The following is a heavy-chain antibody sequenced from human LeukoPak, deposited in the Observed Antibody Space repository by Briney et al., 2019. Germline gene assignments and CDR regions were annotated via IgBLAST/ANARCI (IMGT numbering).Heavy chain of an antibody. D-gene: IGHD3-10*02. J-gene: IGHJ6*04. Sequence: TGGSLRLSCAASGFTVSSNYMSWVRQAPGKGLEWVSYISSSGSTIYYADSVKGRFTISRDNAKNSLYLQMNSLRAEDTAVYYCAELGITMIGGVWGKGTTVTISS. V-gene: IGHV3-11*04. CDR2: ISSSGSTI. CDR1: GFTVSSNY. CDR3: AELGITMIGGV.